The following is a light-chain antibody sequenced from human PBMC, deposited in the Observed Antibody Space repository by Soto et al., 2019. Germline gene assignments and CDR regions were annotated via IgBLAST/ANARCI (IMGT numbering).Light chain of an antibody. CDR1: QSIRSW. J-gene: IGKJ1*01. CDR3: QQYNTYACT. V-gene: IGKV1-5*03. Sequence: DIQMTQSPSTLSASVGDRVTITCRASQSIRSWLAWYQQKPGKAPKVLIYKASSLESGGPSRFSGSGSGTEFTLTISSLQPDDFASYYCQQYNTYACTFGQGNKVEIK. CDR2: KAS.